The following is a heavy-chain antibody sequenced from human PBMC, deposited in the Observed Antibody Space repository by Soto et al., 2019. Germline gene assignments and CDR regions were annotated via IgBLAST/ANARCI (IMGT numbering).Heavy chain of an antibody. Sequence: QVQLVESGGGVVQPGRSLRLSCAASGFTFSSYGMHWVRQAPGKGLEWVAVIWYDGSNKYYADSVKGRFTISRDKSKITLYLEMNSVRAEDTAVYYCARDGYCSGGSCYSVPVFDYWGQGTLVTVSS. J-gene: IGHJ4*02. CDR2: IWYDGSNK. V-gene: IGHV3-33*01. CDR1: GFTFSSYG. CDR3: ARDGYCSGGSCYSVPVFDY. D-gene: IGHD2-15*01.